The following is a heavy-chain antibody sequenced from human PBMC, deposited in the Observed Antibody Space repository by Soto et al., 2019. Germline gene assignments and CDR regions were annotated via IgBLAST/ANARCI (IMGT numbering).Heavy chain of an antibody. J-gene: IGHJ3*02. CDR1: GFTFRSYA. Sequence: PGGSLRLSCAASGFTFRSYAMHWVRQAPGKGLEWVAVISYDGSNKYYADSVKGRFTISRDNSKNTLYLQMNSLRAEDTAVYYCARDSAALDAFDIWGQGTMVTVSS. CDR3: ARDSAALDAFDI. D-gene: IGHD6-6*01. V-gene: IGHV3-30-3*01. CDR2: ISYDGSNK.